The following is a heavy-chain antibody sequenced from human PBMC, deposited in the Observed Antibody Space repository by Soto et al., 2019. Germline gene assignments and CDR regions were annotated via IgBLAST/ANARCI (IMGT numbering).Heavy chain of an antibody. J-gene: IGHJ6*02. V-gene: IGHV3-30*18. Sequence: PGGSLRLSCAASGFTFISYGMHWVRQAPGKGLEWVAVISYDGSNKYYADSVKGRFTISRDNSKNTLYLQMNSLRAEDTAVYYCAKGSGYYYYGMDVWGQGTTVSVSS. CDR1: GFTFISYG. CDR2: ISYDGSNK. CDR3: AKGSGYYYYGMDV.